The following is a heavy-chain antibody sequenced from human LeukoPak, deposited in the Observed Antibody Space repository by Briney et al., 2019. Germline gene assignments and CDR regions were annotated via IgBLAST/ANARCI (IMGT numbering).Heavy chain of an antibody. CDR3: ARVAHRGDCYDY. Sequence: ASVKVSCKASGYTFTSYDINWVRQATGQGLEWMGWMNPNSGNTGYAQKFQGRVTMTRNTSISKAYMELSSLRSEDTAVYYCARVAHRGDCYDYWGQGTLVTVSS. V-gene: IGHV1-8*01. CDR1: GYTFTSYD. CDR2: MNPNSGNT. D-gene: IGHD2-15*01. J-gene: IGHJ4*02.